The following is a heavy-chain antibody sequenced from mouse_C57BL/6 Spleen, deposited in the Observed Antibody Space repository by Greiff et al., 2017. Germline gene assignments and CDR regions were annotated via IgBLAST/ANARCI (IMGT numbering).Heavy chain of an antibody. CDR1: GYTFTSYW. V-gene: IGHV1-7*01. CDR2: INPSSGYT. CDR3: ARSSSAWFAY. D-gene: IGHD1-1*01. J-gene: IGHJ3*01. Sequence: QVQLQQSGAELAKPGASVKLSCKASGYTFTSYWMHWVKQRPGQGLEWIGNINPSSGYTKYNQKFKGKATLTADKSSSTAYMQLSSLTYEDSAVYYCARSSSAWFAYWGQGTLVTVSA.